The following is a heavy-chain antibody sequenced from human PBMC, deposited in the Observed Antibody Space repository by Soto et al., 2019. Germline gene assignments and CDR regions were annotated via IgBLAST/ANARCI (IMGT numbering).Heavy chain of an antibody. CDR3: ATSGGGWYLY. J-gene: IGHJ4*02. CDR2: IIPILGIA. V-gene: IGHV1-69*02. CDR1: GGTFSSYT. D-gene: IGHD6-19*01. Sequence: SVKVSCKASGGTFSSYTISWVRQAPGQGLEWMGRIIPILGIANYAQKFQGRVTITADKSTSTAQMELSSLGSEDTAVYYCATSGGGWYLYWGQGTLVTVSS.